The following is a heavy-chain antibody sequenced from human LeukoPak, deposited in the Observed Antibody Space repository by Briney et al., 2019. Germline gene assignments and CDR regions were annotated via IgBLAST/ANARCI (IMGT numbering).Heavy chain of an antibody. CDR2: INPNSGGT. J-gene: IGHJ6*03. V-gene: IGHV1-2*02. CDR3: ARGIVVPAAIIYYMDV. D-gene: IGHD2-2*01. Sequence: ASVKVSCKASGYTFTGYYMHWERHAPGQGLEWMGWINPNSGGTNYAQKFQGRVTMTRDTSISTDHMELSRLRSDATAVYYCARGIVVPAAIIYYMDVWGKGTTVTVSS. CDR1: GYTFTGYY.